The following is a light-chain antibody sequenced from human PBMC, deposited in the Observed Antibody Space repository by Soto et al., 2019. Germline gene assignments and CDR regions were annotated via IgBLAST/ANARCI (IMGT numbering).Light chain of an antibody. CDR2: GAS. Sequence: EIVLTQSPGTLSLSPGERATLSCRASQTIRSNYLAWYQQRPGQAPRLLIYGASSRATDIPDRFSGSASGTDFTLTILRLEPEDFAVYYCQRYGSSPWTFGQGTK. J-gene: IGKJ1*01. V-gene: IGKV3-20*01. CDR1: QTIRSNY. CDR3: QRYGSSPWT.